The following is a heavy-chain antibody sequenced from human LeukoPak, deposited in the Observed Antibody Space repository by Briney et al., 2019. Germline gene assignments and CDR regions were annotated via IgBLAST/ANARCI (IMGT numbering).Heavy chain of an antibody. CDR3: ASGSASTVTTACDY. V-gene: IGHV3-21*01. D-gene: IGHD4-17*01. CDR2: ISSSSSYI. J-gene: IGHJ4*02. CDR1: GYTFSSSS. Sequence: GGSLRLSCVASGYTFSSSSMNWVRQAPGKGLEWVSSISSSSSYIYYADSVKGRFTISRDNAKNSLYLQMNSLRAEDTAVYYFASGSASTVTTACDYWGQGTLVTVSS.